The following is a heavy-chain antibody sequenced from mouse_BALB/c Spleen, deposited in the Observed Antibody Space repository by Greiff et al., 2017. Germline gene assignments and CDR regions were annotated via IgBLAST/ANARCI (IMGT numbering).Heavy chain of an antibody. J-gene: IGHJ2*01. V-gene: IGHV3-2*02. D-gene: IGHD2-1*01. Sequence: EVQLKESGPGLVKPSQSLSLTCTVTGYSITSDYAWNWIRQFPGNKLEWMGYISYSGSTSYNPSLKSRISITRDTSKNQFFLQLNSVTTEDTATYYCARNYGNWVFDYWGQGTTLTVSS. CDR1: GYSITSDYA. CDR2: ISYSGST. CDR3: ARNYGNWVFDY.